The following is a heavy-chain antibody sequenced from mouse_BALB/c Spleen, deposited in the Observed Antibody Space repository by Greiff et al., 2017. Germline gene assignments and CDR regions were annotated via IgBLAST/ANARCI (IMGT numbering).Heavy chain of an antibody. V-gene: IGHV2-6-7*01. J-gene: IGHJ3*01. CDR1: GFSLTGYG. D-gene: IGHD3-2*01. CDR3: ATLDSSGYWFAY. CDR2: IWGDGST. Sequence: QVQLKESGPGLVAPSQSLSITCTVSGFSLTGYGVNWVRQPPGKGLEWLGMIWGDGSTNYNSALKSRLSISKDNSKSQVFLKMNSLQTDDTARYYCATLDSSGYWFAYWGQGTLVTVSA.